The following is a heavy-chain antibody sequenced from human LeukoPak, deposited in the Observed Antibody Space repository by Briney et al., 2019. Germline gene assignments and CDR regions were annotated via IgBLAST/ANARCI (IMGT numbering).Heavy chain of an antibody. D-gene: IGHD6-19*01. CDR3: ARDQRAVAGTDYFDY. V-gene: IGHV4-34*01. J-gene: IGHJ4*02. CDR1: GGSFSGYY. CDR2: INHSGST. Sequence: SETLSLTCAVYGGSFSGYYWSWIRQPPGKGLEWIWEINHSGSTNYNPSLKSRVTISVDTSKNQFSLKLSSVTAADTAVYYCARDQRAVAGTDYFDYWGQGTLVTVSS.